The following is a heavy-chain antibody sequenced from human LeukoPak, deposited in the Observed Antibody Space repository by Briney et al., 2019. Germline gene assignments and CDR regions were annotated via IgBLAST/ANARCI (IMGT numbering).Heavy chain of an antibody. CDR3: TSGSGSYADS. V-gene: IGHV4-59*01. CDR2: IYYSRST. CDR1: GGPISSYY. J-gene: IGHJ4*02. Sequence: PSETLSLTCNVSGGPISSYYWSWIRQPPGKGLDWIGYIYYSRSTNYNPSLKSRVTISVDTSKNQFSLKLSSVTAADTAVYYCTSGSGSYADSWGPGTLVTVSS. D-gene: IGHD3-10*01.